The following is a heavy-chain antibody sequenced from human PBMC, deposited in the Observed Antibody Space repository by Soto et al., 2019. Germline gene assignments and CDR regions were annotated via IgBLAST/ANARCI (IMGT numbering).Heavy chain of an antibody. CDR1: GYTFTSYG. Sequence: GASVKVSCKASGYTFTSYGISWVRQAPGQALEWMGWISAYNGNTNYAQKLQGRVTMTTDTSTSTAYMELRSLRSDDTAVYYCARDHEYSSGWLDDYSGQGTLVTVSS. CDR3: ARDHEYSSGWLDDY. V-gene: IGHV1-18*01. CDR2: ISAYNGNT. J-gene: IGHJ4*02. D-gene: IGHD6-19*01.